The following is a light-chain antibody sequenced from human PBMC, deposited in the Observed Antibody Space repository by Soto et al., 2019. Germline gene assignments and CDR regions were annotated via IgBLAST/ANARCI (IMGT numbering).Light chain of an antibody. Sequence: QSALTQPASVSGSPGQSLTISCTGTSSDLAIYNYVSWYQPQPGKPPRRMIYQVTNRPSGVSNRFSGSMSGNTASLTISGLQADDEADYYCSSYPDSSNYVFGTGTKVTVL. V-gene: IGLV2-14*01. CDR3: SSYPDSSNYV. CDR1: SSDLAIYNY. CDR2: QVT. J-gene: IGLJ1*01.